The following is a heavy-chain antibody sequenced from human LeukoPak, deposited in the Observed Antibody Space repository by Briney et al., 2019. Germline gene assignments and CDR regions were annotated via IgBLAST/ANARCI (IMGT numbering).Heavy chain of an antibody. Sequence: GGSLRLSCAASGFTFSSYGMHWVRQAPGKGLEWVAFIRYDGSNKYYADSVKGRFTISRDNSKNTLYLQMNSLRAEDTAVYYCAKEGSRWELRGYYFDYWGQGTLVTVSS. CDR2: IRYDGSNK. D-gene: IGHD1-26*01. CDR3: AKEGSRWELRGYYFDY. J-gene: IGHJ4*02. V-gene: IGHV3-30*02. CDR1: GFTFSSYG.